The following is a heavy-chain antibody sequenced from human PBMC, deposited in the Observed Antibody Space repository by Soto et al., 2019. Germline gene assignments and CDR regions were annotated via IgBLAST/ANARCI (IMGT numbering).Heavy chain of an antibody. CDR3: AREPIAAAGLGIPYYYYMDV. CDR2: IYSGGST. J-gene: IGHJ6*03. D-gene: IGHD6-13*01. Sequence: GGSLRLSCAASGFTVSSNYMSWVRQAPGKGLEWVSVIYSGGSTYYADSVKGRFTISRDNSKNTLYLQMNSLRAEDTAVYYCAREPIAAAGLGIPYYYYMDVWGKGTTVTVSS. V-gene: IGHV3-66*01. CDR1: GFTVSSNY.